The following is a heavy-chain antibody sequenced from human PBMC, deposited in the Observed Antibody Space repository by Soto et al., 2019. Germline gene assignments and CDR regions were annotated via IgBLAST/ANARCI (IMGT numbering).Heavy chain of an antibody. CDR2: MSHSGGT. J-gene: IGHJ3*02. CDR3: ARVERGTATTVVDAFDI. D-gene: IGHD1-1*01. Sequence: QVQLQQWGAGLLKPSKTLSLTCAVYGGFVSSGSYYWSWIRQPPGKGLEWIGEMSHSGGTHFNPSLKSRVTISVDTSKNQFSLKMSFVTAADTALYYCARVERGTATTVVDAFDIWGRGTMVTVSS. CDR1: GGFVSSGSYY. V-gene: IGHV4-34*01.